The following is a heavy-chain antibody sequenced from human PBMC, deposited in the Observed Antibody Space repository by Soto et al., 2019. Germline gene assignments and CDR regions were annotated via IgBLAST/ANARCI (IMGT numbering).Heavy chain of an antibody. V-gene: IGHV3-21*01. CDR2: ISGTSDYI. D-gene: IGHD2-15*01. CDR1: GFTFSTSS. Sequence: GGSLRLSCAASGFTFSTSSMNWVRQSPGKGLEWVSSISGTSDYIDYADAVRGRFTVSRDNAKNSLYLQMNSLRAEDTAVYYCARDTLTGYCSGGSCYSGSDYWGQGTLVTVSS. J-gene: IGHJ4*02. CDR3: ARDTLTGYCSGGSCYSGSDY.